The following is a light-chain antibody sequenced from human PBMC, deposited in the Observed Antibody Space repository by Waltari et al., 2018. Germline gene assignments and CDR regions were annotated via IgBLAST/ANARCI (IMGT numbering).Light chain of an antibody. J-gene: IGLJ2*01. V-gene: IGLV2-23*01. CDR3: CSYALRSVV. CDR1: SSDFGTYNL. Sequence: QSALTQPASVSGSPGQSITISCTGSSSDFGTYNLVSWYQQYPGKAPKVMIYEGSKRPSGVSSRFSASQSGNPASLTISVLQAEGEADYYCCSYALRSVVFGGGTKVTVL. CDR2: EGS.